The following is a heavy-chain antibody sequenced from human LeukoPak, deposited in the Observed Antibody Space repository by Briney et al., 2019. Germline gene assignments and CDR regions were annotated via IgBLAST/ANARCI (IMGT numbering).Heavy chain of an antibody. CDR2: IYTSGST. CDR1: GGSISSYY. V-gene: IGHV4-4*07. CDR3: ASEYSSSWFDY. J-gene: IGHJ4*02. D-gene: IGHD6-13*01. Sequence: LETLSLTCTVSGGSISSYYWSWIRQPAGKGLEWIGRIYTSGSTNYNPSLKSRVTMSVDTSKNQFSLKLSSVTAADTAVYYCASEYSSSWFDYWGQGTLVTVSS.